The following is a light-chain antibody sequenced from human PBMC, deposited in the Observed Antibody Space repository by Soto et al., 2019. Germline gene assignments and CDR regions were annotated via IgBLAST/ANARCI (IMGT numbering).Light chain of an antibody. CDR2: ATS. V-gene: IGKV1-27*01. J-gene: IGKJ4*01. Sequence: DVQMTQSPSSLSAFVGDRVTITCRASQGIAPYLAWFQQKPGKVPKLLIYATSTLQSGVPSRFSGSGSGTDFTLTINSLQPEDVGTYYCQKHNSAPLTFGGGKKVEIK. CDR3: QKHNSAPLT. CDR1: QGIAPY.